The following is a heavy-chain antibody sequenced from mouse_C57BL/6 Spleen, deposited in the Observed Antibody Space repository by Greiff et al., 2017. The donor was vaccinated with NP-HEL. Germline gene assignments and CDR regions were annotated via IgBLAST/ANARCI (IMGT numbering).Heavy chain of an antibody. CDR3: ARKDHYGSSYGYAMDY. D-gene: IGHD1-1*01. Sequence: VKLQESGPGLVQPSQSLSITCTVSGFSLTSYGVHWVRQSPGKGLEWLGVIWSGGSTDYNAAFISRLSISKDNSKSQVFFKMNSLQADDTAIYYCARKDHYGSSYGYAMDYWGQGTSVTVSS. CDR1: GFSLTSYG. J-gene: IGHJ4*01. V-gene: IGHV2-2*01. CDR2: IWSGGST.